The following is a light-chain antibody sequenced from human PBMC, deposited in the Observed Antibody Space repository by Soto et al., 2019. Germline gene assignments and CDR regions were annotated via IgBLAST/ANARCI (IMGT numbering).Light chain of an antibody. CDR1: QGVSGN. V-gene: IGKV3-15*01. J-gene: IGKJ4*01. CDR2: GAS. Sequence: IVMTQSPATLSVSPGERATLSCRASQGVSGNLAWYQQKPGQAPRLLIYGASTRATGIPARFSGSGSGTEFTLTISSLQSEDFAVYYCQQYNNWPLTFGAGTMVDIK. CDR3: QQYNNWPLT.